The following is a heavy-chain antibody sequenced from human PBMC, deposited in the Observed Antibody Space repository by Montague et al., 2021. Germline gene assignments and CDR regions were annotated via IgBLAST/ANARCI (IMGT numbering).Heavy chain of an antibody. V-gene: IGHV4-34*01. CDR2: VRHIGST. CDR3: ASDRGPFDY. Sequence: SEILSLTCGVYGGSLSEYYWTWIRQSPEKGLEWIGEVRHIGSTNYNPSLKSRVTMSVDKSKNQFSLKLRSVTAADTAVYYCASDRGPFDYWGQGTVVTVSS. J-gene: IGHJ4*02. CDR1: GGSLSEYY. D-gene: IGHD3-10*01.